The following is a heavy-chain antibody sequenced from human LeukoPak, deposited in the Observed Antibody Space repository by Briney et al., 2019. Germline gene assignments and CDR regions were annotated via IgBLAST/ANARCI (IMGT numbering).Heavy chain of an antibody. CDR1: GYTFTSYG. V-gene: IGHV1-18*01. Sequence: ASVKVSCKASGYTFTSYGISWVRQAPGQGLEWMGWISGYNGKSDYVQKFQGRVTTTTDTSTTTAYMELGSLRYDDTAVYYCARDSVKYFGSGTPYFYYYGMDVWGEGTTVTVSS. CDR2: ISGYNGKS. J-gene: IGHJ6*04. CDR3: ARDSVKYFGSGTPYFYYYGMDV. D-gene: IGHD3-10*01.